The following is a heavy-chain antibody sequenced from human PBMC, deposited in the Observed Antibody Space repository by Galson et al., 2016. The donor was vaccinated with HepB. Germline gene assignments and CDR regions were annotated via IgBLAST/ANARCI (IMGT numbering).Heavy chain of an antibody. D-gene: IGHD3-3*01. Sequence: SLRLSCAASGFTFSTYGMHRVRQGPGKGLEWVAIISYDGSNKYYADSVKGRFTISRDNSKNTMYLQMNSLRAEGTAVYYCAKGDTYYDFWSGYYIDYWGQGTLVTVSS. CDR2: ISYDGSNK. V-gene: IGHV3-30*18. CDR1: GFTFSTYG. J-gene: IGHJ4*02. CDR3: AKGDTYYDFWSGYYIDY.